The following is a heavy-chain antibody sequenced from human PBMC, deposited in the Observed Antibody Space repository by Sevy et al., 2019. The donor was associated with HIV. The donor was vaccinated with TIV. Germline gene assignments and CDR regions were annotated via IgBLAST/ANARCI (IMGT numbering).Heavy chain of an antibody. Sequence: GGSLRLSCAASGFTFSTYAMNWVRQAPGKGLEWVSATSGRGGMTYYADSVKGRFTISRDNSKNTLYLQMNSLRAEDTAVYYCAREGDQQPFDYWDQGTLVTVSS. CDR3: AREGDQQPFDY. D-gene: IGHD6-13*01. CDR2: TSGRGGMT. V-gene: IGHV3-23*01. CDR1: GFTFSTYA. J-gene: IGHJ4*02.